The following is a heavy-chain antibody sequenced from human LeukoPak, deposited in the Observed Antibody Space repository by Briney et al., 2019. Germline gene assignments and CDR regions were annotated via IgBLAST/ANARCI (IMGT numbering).Heavy chain of an antibody. CDR3: ARASDHYDTYPDY. Sequence: PGRSLRLSCAASGFTFSSYGMHWVRQAPGKGLEWVALIWYDGSNRYYADSVKGRFTISRDTSKNTLYLQMNSLRAEDTAVYYCARASDHYDTYPDYWGQGTLVTVSS. J-gene: IGHJ4*02. V-gene: IGHV3-33*01. D-gene: IGHD3-22*01. CDR1: GFTFSSYG. CDR2: IWYDGSNR.